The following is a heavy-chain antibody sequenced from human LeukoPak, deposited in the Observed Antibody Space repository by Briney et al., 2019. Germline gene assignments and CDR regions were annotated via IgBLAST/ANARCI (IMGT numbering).Heavy chain of an antibody. CDR1: GFTFSTYN. J-gene: IGHJ4*02. V-gene: IGHV3-48*01. CDR3: ARHLVLAAGTANY. Sequence: PGGSLRLSCAASGFTFSTYNMNWVRQAPGKGLDWISYISSGSHTIYYADSVEGRFTISRDNGKNSLYLQMNSLRAEDTAVYYCARHLVLAAGTANYWGQGTLVTVSS. D-gene: IGHD6-13*01. CDR2: ISSGSHTI.